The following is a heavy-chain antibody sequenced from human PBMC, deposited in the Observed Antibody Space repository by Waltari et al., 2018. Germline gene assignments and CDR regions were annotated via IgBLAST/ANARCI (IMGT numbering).Heavy chain of an antibody. D-gene: IGHD6-13*01. V-gene: IGHV3-21*01. J-gene: IGHJ4*02. CDR3: ARTSIAAAGLCDY. Sequence: EVQLVVSGGGLVKPGGSLRLPCAASGFTFSSYSMIWLRQAPGKWLEWVSAISRSRSNMYYAESGMGRSNISRDNEKRSLLLQMNSLRSEDTAVYYCARTSIAAAGLCDYWGQGTLVTVSS. CDR2: ISRSRSNM. CDR1: GFTFSSYS.